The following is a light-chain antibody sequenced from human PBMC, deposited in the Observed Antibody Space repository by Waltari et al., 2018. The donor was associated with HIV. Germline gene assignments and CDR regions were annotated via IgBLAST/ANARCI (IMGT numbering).Light chain of an antibody. Sequence: QSALTQPRLVSGSPGQSVTISCTGTSSDVGGYNYVSWYQQHPGKAPKFMIYDVSKRPSGVPDRFSGSKSGNTASLTISGLQAEDEADYYCCSYAGSYTVFGGGTKLTVL. V-gene: IGLV2-11*01. CDR3: CSYAGSYTV. J-gene: IGLJ2*01. CDR1: SSDVGGYNY. CDR2: DVS.